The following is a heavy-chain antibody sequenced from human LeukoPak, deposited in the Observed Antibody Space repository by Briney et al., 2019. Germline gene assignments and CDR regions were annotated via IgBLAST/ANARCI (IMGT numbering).Heavy chain of an antibody. Sequence: SETLPLTCTVSGGSVSSSSHYWGWIRQPPGKGLEWIGSIYYSGSTYYNPSLKSRVTLSVDTSKNQLSLKVSSVTVADTAVYFCARFFRSFSTVTVPDYWGQGTLVTVSS. CDR2: IYYSGST. CDR3: ARFFRSFSTVTVPDY. D-gene: IGHD4-17*01. CDR1: GGSVSSSSHY. V-gene: IGHV4-39*01. J-gene: IGHJ4*02.